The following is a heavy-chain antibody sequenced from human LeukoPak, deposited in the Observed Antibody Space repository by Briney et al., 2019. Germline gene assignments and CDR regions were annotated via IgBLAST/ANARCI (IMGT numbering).Heavy chain of an antibody. CDR3: ARFIAEAGAYWLDP. CDR2: TRNKANDYTT. Sequence: GGSLRLSCAASGFTFSDHYMDWVRQAPGKGLEWVGRTRNKANDYTTEYAAAVKGRFSISRDDSKNSLYMQMNSLNTVDTAVYYCARFIAEAGAYWLDPWGQGTLVTVSS. V-gene: IGHV3-72*01. D-gene: IGHD6-19*01. CDR1: GFTFSDHY. J-gene: IGHJ5*02.